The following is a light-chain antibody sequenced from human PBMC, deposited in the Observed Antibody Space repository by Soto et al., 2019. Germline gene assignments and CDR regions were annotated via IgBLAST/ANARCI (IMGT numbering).Light chain of an antibody. CDR1: QTISSW. CDR2: KAS. CDR3: QQYNSLSSVS. V-gene: IGKV1-5*03. Sequence: DIQMTQSPSTLSGSVGDRVTITFRASQTISSWLAWYQQKPGKAPKLLIYKASTLKSGVPSRFSGSGSGTEFTLTITSLQPDDSATYYCQQYNSLSSVSFGGGTKVDIK. J-gene: IGKJ4*01.